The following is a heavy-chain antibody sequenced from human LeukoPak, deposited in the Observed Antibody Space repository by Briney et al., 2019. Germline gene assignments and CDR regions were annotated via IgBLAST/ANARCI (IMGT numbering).Heavy chain of an antibody. CDR2: IYTSGST. J-gene: IGHJ4*02. D-gene: IGHD6-13*01. Sequence: KPSETPSLTCTVSGGSISNFYWSWIRQPAGKTLEWIGRIYTSGSTNYNPSLKSRVTMSVDTSKNQFSLKLSSVTAADTAVYFCARETTGAGTARPFDYWGQGTLVTVSS. CDR1: GGSISNFY. CDR3: ARETTGAGTARPFDY. V-gene: IGHV4-4*07.